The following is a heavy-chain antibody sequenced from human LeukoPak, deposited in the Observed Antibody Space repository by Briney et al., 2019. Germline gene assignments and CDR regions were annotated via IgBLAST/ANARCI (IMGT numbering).Heavy chain of an antibody. J-gene: IGHJ6*02. CDR2: FDPEYGET. D-gene: IGHD3-3*01. CDR1: GYTLTELS. Sequence: ASVKVSCKVSGYTLTELSMHWVRQAPGKGLEWMGGFDPEYGETIYAQKFQGRVTMTEDTSTDTAYMELSSLRSEDTAVYYCATSTIFGVDPPYYYYGMDVWGQGTTVTVSS. CDR3: ATSTIFGVDPPYYYYGMDV. V-gene: IGHV1-24*01.